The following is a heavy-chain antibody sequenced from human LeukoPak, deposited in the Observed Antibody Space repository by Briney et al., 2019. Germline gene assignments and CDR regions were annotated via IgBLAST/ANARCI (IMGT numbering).Heavy chain of an antibody. CDR3: TTAEDLGSRMGMTTVTTVDY. V-gene: IGHV3-48*01. CDR1: GFTFSSYS. CDR2: ISSSSSTI. Sequence: GGSLRLSCAASGFTFSSYSMNWVRQAPGKGLEWVSYISSSSSTIYYADSVKGRFTISRDNAKNSLYLQMNSLKTEDTAVYYCTTAEDLGSRMGMTTVTTVDYWGQGTLVTVSS. D-gene: IGHD4-17*01. J-gene: IGHJ4*02.